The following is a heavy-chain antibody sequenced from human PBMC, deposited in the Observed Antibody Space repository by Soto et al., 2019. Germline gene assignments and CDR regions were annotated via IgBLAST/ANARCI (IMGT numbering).Heavy chain of an antibody. J-gene: IGHJ5*02. V-gene: IGHV3-30*18. CDR2: ISYDGSNK. Sequence: PGGSLRLSCAASGFTFSSYGMHWVRQAPGKGLEWVAVISYDGSNKYYADSVKGRFTISRDNSKNTLYLQMNSLRAEDTAVYYCAKDLEAYYYDSSGYYKRANWFDPWGQGTLVTV. CDR3: AKDLEAYYYDSSGYYKRANWFDP. CDR1: GFTFSSYG. D-gene: IGHD3-22*01.